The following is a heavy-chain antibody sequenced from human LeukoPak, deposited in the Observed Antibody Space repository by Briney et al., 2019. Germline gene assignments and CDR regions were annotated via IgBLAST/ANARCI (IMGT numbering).Heavy chain of an antibody. D-gene: IGHD2-15*01. CDR2: ISGSGGST. V-gene: IGHV3-23*01. Sequence: PGGSLRLSCAASGFTFSSYGMSWVRQAPGKGLEWVSAISGSGGSTYYADSVKGRFTISRDNSKNTLYLQMNSLRAEDTAVYYCAKVDRDCSGGSCYLGIFDYWGQGTLVTVAS. CDR3: AKVDRDCSGGSCYLGIFDY. CDR1: GFTFSSYG. J-gene: IGHJ4*02.